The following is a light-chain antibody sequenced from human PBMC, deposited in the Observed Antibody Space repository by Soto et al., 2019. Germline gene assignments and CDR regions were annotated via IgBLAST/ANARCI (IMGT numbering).Light chain of an antibody. Sequence: IVMMPSADTLAVSPGERAKITCRHRQNLSSHLAQYQQKPRQAPRLLIYGASTRATGIPARFSGSGSGTEFTLTIISLQPEDFSDHYSHQYTKWPPRTVGQGTRLEIK. J-gene: IGKJ5*01. CDR2: GAS. CDR3: HQYTKWPPRT. CDR1: QNLSSH. V-gene: IGKV3-15*01.